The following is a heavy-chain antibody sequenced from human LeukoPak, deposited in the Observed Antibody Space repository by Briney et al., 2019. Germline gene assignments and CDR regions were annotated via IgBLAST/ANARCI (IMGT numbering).Heavy chain of an antibody. J-gene: IGHJ4*02. V-gene: IGHV4-39*01. D-gene: IGHD2/OR15-2a*01. Sequence: PSETLSLTCTVSGGSISSSNYYWGWIRQPPGMGLEWIGSIYYSGTTYYNPSLESRVTVSVDTSKNQFSLKLSSVTAADTAVYYCASHSSRSHPNFDYWGQGTLVTVSS. CDR1: GGSISSSNYY. CDR3: ASHSSRSHPNFDY. CDR2: IYYSGTT.